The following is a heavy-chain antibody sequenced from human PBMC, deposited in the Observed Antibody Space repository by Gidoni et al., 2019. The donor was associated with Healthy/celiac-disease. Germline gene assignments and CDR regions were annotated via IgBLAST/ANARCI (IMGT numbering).Heavy chain of an antibody. Sequence: AQLVQPGPAVKNPGASVKVSCKASGYPFTSDARHWVRQAPGQRLEWMGWINAGNGNTKYSQKFQGRVTITRDTSASTAYMELSSLRSEDTAVYYCARRTTVTGEFDYWGQGTLVTVSS. V-gene: IGHV1-3*01. J-gene: IGHJ4*02. D-gene: IGHD4-17*01. CDR3: ARRTTVTGEFDY. CDR1: GYPFTSDA. CDR2: INAGNGNT.